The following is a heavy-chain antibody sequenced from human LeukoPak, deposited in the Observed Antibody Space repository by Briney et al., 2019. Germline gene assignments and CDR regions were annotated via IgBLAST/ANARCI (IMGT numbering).Heavy chain of an antibody. CDR2: INPNSGGT. V-gene: IGHV1-2*02. Sequence: ASVKVSCKASGYTFTGYYMHWVRQAPGQGLEWMGWINPNSGGTNYAQKFQGRVTMTRDTSISTAYMELSRLRSEDTAVYYCARASDYGDTYWGQGTLVIVSS. J-gene: IGHJ4*02. D-gene: IGHD4-17*01. CDR3: ARASDYGDTY. CDR1: GYTFTGYY.